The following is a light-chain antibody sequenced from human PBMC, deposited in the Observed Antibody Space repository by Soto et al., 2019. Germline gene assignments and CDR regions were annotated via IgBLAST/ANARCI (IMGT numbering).Light chain of an antibody. V-gene: IGLV2-14*03. Sequence: SVLTQPASVSGSPGQSINISSTGTSSDGGGYNYVSWYHHHPGKAPKLIIYDVSNRPSGVSNPFSGSKSGNTASLTISGLQPEDEADYDWSSYTTNNTRLIGFGTGTKGT. CDR3: SSYTTNNTRLIG. J-gene: IGLJ1*01. CDR1: SSDGGGYNY. CDR2: DVS.